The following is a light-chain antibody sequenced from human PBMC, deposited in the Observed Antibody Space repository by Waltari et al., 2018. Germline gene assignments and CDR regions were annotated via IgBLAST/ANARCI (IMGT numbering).Light chain of an antibody. J-gene: IGKJ1*01. Sequence: DIVMTPSPDSLAVSLGERATFNCKSSQTVLYSSNNKNYLSWYPQKPGQPPKLLIYWASTRQSGVPDRFSGSGSGTDFTLTISSLQTEDVAVYYCQQYYSTPWTFGQGTKVEIK. CDR1: QTVLYSSNNKNY. CDR3: QQYYSTPWT. V-gene: IGKV4-1*01. CDR2: WAS.